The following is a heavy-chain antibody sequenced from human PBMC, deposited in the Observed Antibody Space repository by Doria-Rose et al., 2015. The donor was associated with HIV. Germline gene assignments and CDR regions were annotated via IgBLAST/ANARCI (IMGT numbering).Heavy chain of an antibody. Sequence: SGPVLVKPTETLTLTCTVSGVSLSSPGMGVSWIRQPPGKSLEWLANIVSDDARSYQTSLKTRLTISSGSSKSQVVLTMTDMDPVDTATYYCARIKSSRWYHKYYFDFWGQGTLVIAS. J-gene: IGHJ4*02. CDR1: GVSLSSPGMG. CDR2: IVSDDAR. CDR3: ARIKSSRWYHKYYFDF. V-gene: IGHV2-26*01. D-gene: IGHD6-13*01.